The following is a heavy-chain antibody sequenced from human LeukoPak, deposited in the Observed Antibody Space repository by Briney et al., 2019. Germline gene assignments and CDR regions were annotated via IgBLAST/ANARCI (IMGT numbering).Heavy chain of an antibody. D-gene: IGHD5-18*01. V-gene: IGHV3-23*01. CDR3: AKVPTSFYTASWGFDN. Sequence: PGRSLRLSCAASGFTFSTYGMHWVRQAPGKGLEWVSAISGSESSTYYADSVRGRFTISRDNSKNTLYLQMNSLRSEDTAVYYCAKVPTSFYTASWGFDNWGQGTLVTVSS. J-gene: IGHJ4*02. CDR1: GFTFSTYG. CDR2: ISGSESST.